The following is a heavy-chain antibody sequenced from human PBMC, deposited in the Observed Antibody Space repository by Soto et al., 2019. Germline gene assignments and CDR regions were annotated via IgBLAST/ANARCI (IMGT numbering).Heavy chain of an antibody. CDR2: ISNNSGYI. CDR3: AKGESQWLVPFDY. CDR1: GFTFSSYS. V-gene: IGHV3-21*04. J-gene: IGHJ4*02. D-gene: IGHD6-19*01. Sequence: PGGSLRLSCAASGFTFSSYSMNWVRQAPGKGLEWVSSISNNSGYIYYADSVKGRFTISRDNAKNSLYLQMESLRPEDTALYYCAKGESQWLVPFDYWGQGTQVTVSS.